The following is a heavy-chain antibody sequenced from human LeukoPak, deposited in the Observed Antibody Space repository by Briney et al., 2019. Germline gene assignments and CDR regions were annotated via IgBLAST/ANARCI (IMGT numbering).Heavy chain of an antibody. Sequence: GGSLRLSCAASGFTFSSYAMSWVRQAPGKGLELVSAISGSGGSTYYADSVKGRFTISRDNSKNTLYLQMNSLAADDTAVYYCAKDRAYSGSFDYWGQGTLVTVSS. CDR1: GFTFSSYA. J-gene: IGHJ4*02. V-gene: IGHV3-23*01. CDR3: AKDRAYSGSFDY. CDR2: ISGSGGST. D-gene: IGHD2-21*01.